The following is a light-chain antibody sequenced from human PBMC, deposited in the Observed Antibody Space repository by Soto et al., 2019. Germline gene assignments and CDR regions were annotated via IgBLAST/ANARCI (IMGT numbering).Light chain of an antibody. V-gene: IGLV2-14*01. J-gene: IGLJ1*01. CDR1: SSDVGGYNF. Sequence: SALTQPAPVSGSPGQSITISCTGTSSDVGGYNFVSWYQQFPGKAPKLMIYDVSNRPSGVSNRFSGSKSGNTASLTISGLQAEDESDYYCSSYTSSSTYVFGTGTKVTVL. CDR3: SSYTSSSTYV. CDR2: DVS.